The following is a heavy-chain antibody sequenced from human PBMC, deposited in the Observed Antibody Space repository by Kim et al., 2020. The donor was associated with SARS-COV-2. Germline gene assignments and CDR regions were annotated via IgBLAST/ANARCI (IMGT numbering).Heavy chain of an antibody. CDR1: GGSISSSNW. V-gene: IGHV4-4*02. CDR2: IYHSGST. D-gene: IGHD6-13*01. J-gene: IGHJ6*01. Sequence: AGSLRLSCAVSGGSISSSNWWSWVRQPPGKGLEWIGEIYHSGSTNYNPSLKSRVTISVDKSKNQFFLKLSSVTAADTAVHYCARDKAEGSSWFAYGMDV. CDR3: ARDKAEGSSWFAYGMDV.